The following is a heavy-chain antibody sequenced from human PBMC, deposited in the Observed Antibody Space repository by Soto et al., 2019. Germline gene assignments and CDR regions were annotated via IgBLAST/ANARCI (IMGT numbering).Heavy chain of an antibody. Sequence: GGSLRLSCAASGFTFSNYGMHWVRQAPGKGLEWVAVISYDGSNKYYAYSVKGRVTISRDNSKNTLYLQMNRLRADDTAVYYCAKAPNFDWLSHFDYWGQGTLVTVSS. CDR3: AKAPNFDWLSHFDY. V-gene: IGHV3-30*18. CDR2: ISYDGSNK. D-gene: IGHD3-9*01. J-gene: IGHJ4*02. CDR1: GFTFSNYG.